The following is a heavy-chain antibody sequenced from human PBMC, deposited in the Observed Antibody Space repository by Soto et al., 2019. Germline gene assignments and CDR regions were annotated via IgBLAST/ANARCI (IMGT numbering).Heavy chain of an antibody. CDR1: GGSVSSGSYY. D-gene: IGHD2-15*01. Sequence: SETLSLTCTVSGGSVSSGSYYWSWIRQPPGKGLEWIGYIYYSGSTNYNPSLKSRVTISVDTSKNQFSLKLSSVTAADTAVYYCARELFGGSAGLDPWGQGTLVTVSS. J-gene: IGHJ5*02. CDR2: IYYSGST. V-gene: IGHV4-61*01. CDR3: ARELFGGSAGLDP.